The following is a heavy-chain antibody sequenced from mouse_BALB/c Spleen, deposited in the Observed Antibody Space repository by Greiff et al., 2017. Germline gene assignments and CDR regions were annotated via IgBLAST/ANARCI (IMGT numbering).Heavy chain of an antibody. J-gene: IGHJ4*01. CDR3: AREGDDMDY. CDR2: ISDGGSYT. V-gene: IGHV5-4*02. CDR1: GFTFSDYY. Sequence: EVKLEESGGGLVKPGGSLKLSCAASGFTFSDYYMYWVRQTPEKRLEWVATISDGGSYTYYPDSVKGRFTISRDNAKNNLYLQMSSLKSEDTAMYYCAREGDDMDYWGQGTSVTVSS.